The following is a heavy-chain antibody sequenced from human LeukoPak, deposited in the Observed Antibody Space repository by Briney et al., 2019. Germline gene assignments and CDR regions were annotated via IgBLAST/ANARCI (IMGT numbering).Heavy chain of an antibody. V-gene: IGHV4-34*01. CDR1: GGSFSGYY. CDR2: INHSGST. CDR3: ARVRYSSGWYIDY. Sequence: ETLSLTCAVYGGSFSGYYWSWIRQPPGKGLEWIGEINHSGSTNYNPSLKSRVTISVDTSKNQFSLKLSSVTAADTAVYYCARVRYSSGWYIDYWGQGTLVTVSS. D-gene: IGHD6-19*01. J-gene: IGHJ4*02.